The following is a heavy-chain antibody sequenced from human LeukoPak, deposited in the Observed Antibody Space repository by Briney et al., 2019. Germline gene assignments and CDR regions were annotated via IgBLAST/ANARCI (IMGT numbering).Heavy chain of an antibody. CDR2: INPDSGVT. CDR3: ARGGTVVRGADDAFDI. V-gene: IGHV1-2*02. J-gene: IGHJ3*02. CDR1: GYTFTDYY. D-gene: IGHD3-10*01. Sequence: GASLRVSCKTSGYTFTDYYIHWGRQAPGQGLEWMGWINPDSGVTKYAQSFQGRVTMTRDTSISTVYMDLSSLISDDTAVYSCARGGTVVRGADDAFDIWGHGTMVTVSS.